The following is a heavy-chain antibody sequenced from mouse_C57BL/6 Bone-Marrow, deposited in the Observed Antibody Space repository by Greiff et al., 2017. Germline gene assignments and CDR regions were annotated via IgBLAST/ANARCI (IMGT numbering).Heavy chain of an antibody. D-gene: IGHD2-3*01. CDR2: INPNYGTT. Sequence: EVKLQESGPELVKPGASVKISCKASGYSFTDYNMNWVKQSNGKSLEWIGVINPNYGTTSYNQKFKGKATLTVDQSSSTAYMQRNSLTSEDSAVYYCARSRWLPLYYYAMDYWGQGTSVTVSS. V-gene: IGHV1-39*01. CDR3: ARSRWLPLYYYAMDY. CDR1: GYSFTDYN. J-gene: IGHJ4*01.